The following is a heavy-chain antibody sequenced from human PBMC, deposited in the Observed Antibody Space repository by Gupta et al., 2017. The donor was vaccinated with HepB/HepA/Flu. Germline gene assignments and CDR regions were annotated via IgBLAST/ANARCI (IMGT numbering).Heavy chain of an antibody. V-gene: IGHV3-15*01. CDR3: TTELVKNANGQGHWYFDL. J-gene: IGHJ2*01. CDR2: IRSKTDGGTT. CDR1: GFTVSDAY. Sequence: EVQLVESGGGLVKPGGSLRLSCAVSGFTVSDAYLSWVRQAPGKGLVWVGRIRSKTDGGTTDYAAPVKGRVTTSRDDSKNTLYRQMDSLKAEETAVYDCTTELVKNANGQGHWYFDLGGRGTLVTVYS. D-gene: IGHD2-8*02.